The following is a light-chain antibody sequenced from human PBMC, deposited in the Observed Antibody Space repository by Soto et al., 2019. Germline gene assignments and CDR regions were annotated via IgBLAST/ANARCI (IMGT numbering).Light chain of an antibody. J-gene: IGKJ4*01. CDR2: AAS. CDR3: QHSYCTPLT. Sequence: DIQMTQSPSSLSASVGDRVTITCRASQSISSYLNWYQQKPVKAPKLLIYAASSLQSGVPSRFSGSGSGTDFTLTISSLQPEDFATYYCQHSYCTPLTFGGGTKVEIK. CDR1: QSISSY. V-gene: IGKV1-39*01.